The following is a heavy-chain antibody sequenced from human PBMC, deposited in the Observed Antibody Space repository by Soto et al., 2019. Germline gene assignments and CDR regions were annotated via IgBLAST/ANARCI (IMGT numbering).Heavy chain of an antibody. CDR2: TYYKSKWYY. Sequence: SPTLSLTCDISGDSVSSNSAGWNWIRQTPSRGLEWLGRTYYKSKWYYTYAASVKSRITVSPDTSKNQFSPQLTSVTPEDTAVYYCARGSLDDVRGHYYTDGRDKGTTVTVSS. CDR3: ARGSLDDVRGHYYTDG. V-gene: IGHV6-1*01. D-gene: IGHD3-10*01. J-gene: IGHJ6*03. CDR1: GDSVSSNSAG.